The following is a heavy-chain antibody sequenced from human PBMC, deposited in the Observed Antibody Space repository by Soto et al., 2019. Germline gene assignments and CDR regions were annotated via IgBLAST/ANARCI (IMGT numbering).Heavy chain of an antibody. Sequence: ASVKVSCKASGYSFTGYYLHWVRQAPGQGLEWMGCISPNRGGTNYAQKFQGRVTMTKDTSISTAYMELNRLTSDDTAVYYCARLPDRDSSGSRYSNWGQGTLVTVSS. D-gene: IGHD3-22*01. V-gene: IGHV1-2*02. CDR3: ARLPDRDSSGSRYSN. CDR2: ISPNRGGT. J-gene: IGHJ4*02. CDR1: GYSFTGYY.